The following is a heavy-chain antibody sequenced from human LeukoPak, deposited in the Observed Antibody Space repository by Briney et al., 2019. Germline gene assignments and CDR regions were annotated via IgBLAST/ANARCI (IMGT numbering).Heavy chain of an antibody. V-gene: IGHV3-66*01. J-gene: IGHJ4*02. D-gene: IGHD4-17*01. Sequence: GGSLRLSCAASGFTVSSNYMSWVRQAPGKGLEWVSVIYSGGSTYYADSVKGRFTISRDNSKNTLYLQMNSLRAEDTAVCYCASTDYGDYVYWGQGTLVTVSS. CDR2: IYSGGST. CDR1: GFTVSSNY. CDR3: ASTDYGDYVY.